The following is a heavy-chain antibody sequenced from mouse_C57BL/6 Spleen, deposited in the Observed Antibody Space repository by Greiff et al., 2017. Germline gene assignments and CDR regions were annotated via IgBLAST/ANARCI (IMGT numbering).Heavy chain of an antibody. Sequence: EVQGVESGGGLVKPGGSLKLSCAASGFTFSDYGMHWVRQAPEKGLEWVAYISSGSSTIYYADTVKGRFTISRDNAKNTLFLQMTSLRSEDTAMYYCARHYYDYDGNWYFDVWGTGTTVTVSS. J-gene: IGHJ1*03. CDR3: ARHYYDYDGNWYFDV. CDR2: ISSGSSTI. V-gene: IGHV5-17*01. D-gene: IGHD2-4*01. CDR1: GFTFSDYG.